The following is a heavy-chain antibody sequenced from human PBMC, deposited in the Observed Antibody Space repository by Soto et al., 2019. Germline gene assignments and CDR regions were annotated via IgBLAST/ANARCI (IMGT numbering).Heavy chain of an antibody. CDR2: INPSGGST. D-gene: IGHD3-22*01. V-gene: IGHV1-46*01. CDR3: ARSDNYYDSSGYYLLSY. J-gene: IGHJ4*02. Sequence: ASVKVSCKASGYTFTSYCMHWVRQAPGQGLEWMGIINPSGGSTSYAQKFQGRVPMTRDTSTSTVYMELSSLRSEDTAVYYCARSDNYYDSSGYYLLSYWGQGTLVTVSS. CDR1: GYTFTSYC.